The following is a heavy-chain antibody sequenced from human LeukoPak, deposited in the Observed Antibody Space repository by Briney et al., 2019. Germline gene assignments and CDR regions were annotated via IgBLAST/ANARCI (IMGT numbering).Heavy chain of an antibody. CDR3: ARVGITATIIDY. CDR1: GDSISSPTYY. CDR2: IHYRGIS. D-gene: IGHD5-12*01. Sequence: SETLSLTCTVSGDSISSPTYYWGWIRQPPGKGLEWIGSIHYRGISYYNPSLESRVTISVDRSENQFSLDLSSVTAADTAVYYCARVGITATIIDYWGQGTLVTVSS. J-gene: IGHJ4*02. V-gene: IGHV4-39*07.